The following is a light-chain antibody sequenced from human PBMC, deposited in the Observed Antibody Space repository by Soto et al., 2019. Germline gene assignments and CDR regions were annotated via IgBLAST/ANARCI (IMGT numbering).Light chain of an antibody. J-gene: IGKJ1*01. V-gene: IGKV3-15*01. Sequence: EVVMTQSPATLSVSPGERATLSCRASLRISSNLAWYQQRRGQAPRLLIYGASTRAPGIPAMFSGNGSETEFTLTISSLQSEDFAVYCCEHNNNATPWTFGQGTKVEIK. CDR2: GAS. CDR1: LRISSN. CDR3: EHNNNATPWT.